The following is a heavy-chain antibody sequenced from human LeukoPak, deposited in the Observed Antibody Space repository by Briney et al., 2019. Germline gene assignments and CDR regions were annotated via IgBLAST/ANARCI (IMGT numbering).Heavy chain of an antibody. V-gene: IGHV3-48*01. CDR2: IGTTTI. J-gene: IGHJ4*02. CDR3: ARDGPPAGAGDFDY. CDR1: VFTFSGYS. Sequence: GGSLRLSCAPSVFTFSGYSIGWVRQAPGKGLEWVSYIGTTTIYADSVKGRFTISRDNAKNSLYLQMNSLRAEDTAVYYCARDGPPAGAGDFDYWGQGTPVTVSS. D-gene: IGHD2-2*01.